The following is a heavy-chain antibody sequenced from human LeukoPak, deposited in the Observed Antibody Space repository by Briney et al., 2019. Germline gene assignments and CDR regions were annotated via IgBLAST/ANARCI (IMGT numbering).Heavy chain of an antibody. V-gene: IGHV3-21*01. CDR3: ARDKANSGYERRFDY. J-gene: IGHJ4*02. CDR2: ISSGSSYI. D-gene: IGHD5-12*01. Sequence: GGSLRLSCAASEFTFSSYSMNWVRQAPGKGLEWVSSISSGSSYIYYADSVKGRFTISRDNAKNSLYLQMNSLRAEDTAVYYCARDKANSGYERRFDYWGQGTLVTVSS. CDR1: EFTFSSYS.